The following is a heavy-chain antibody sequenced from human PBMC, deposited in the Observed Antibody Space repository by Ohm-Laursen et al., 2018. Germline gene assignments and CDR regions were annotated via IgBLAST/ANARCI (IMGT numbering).Heavy chain of an antibody. J-gene: IGHJ4*02. CDR3: AKQPMTPAGTYDC. V-gene: IGHV3-23*01. CDR2: ITGGSGIA. D-gene: IGHD6-13*01. CDR1: GFSFSSYA. Sequence: SLRLSCTASGFSFSSYAVSWVRQAPRKGLEWVSAITGGSGIAYYADSVKGRFTISRDNSKNTLYLQMNSLGAEDTAIYYCAKQPMTPAGTYDCWGQGTLATVSS.